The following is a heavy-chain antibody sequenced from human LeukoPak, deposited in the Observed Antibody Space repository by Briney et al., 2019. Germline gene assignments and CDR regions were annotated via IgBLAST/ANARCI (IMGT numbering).Heavy chain of an antibody. Sequence: KSGGSLRLSCAASGFTFSSYSMNWVRQAPGKGPEWVSSISSSSSYIYYADSVKGRFTISRDNAKNSLYLQMNSLRAEDTAVYYCARDWGYYYYYGMDVWGQGTTVTVSS. D-gene: IGHD3-16*01. CDR3: ARDWGYYYYYGMDV. CDR2: ISSSSSYI. V-gene: IGHV3-21*01. J-gene: IGHJ6*02. CDR1: GFTFSSYS.